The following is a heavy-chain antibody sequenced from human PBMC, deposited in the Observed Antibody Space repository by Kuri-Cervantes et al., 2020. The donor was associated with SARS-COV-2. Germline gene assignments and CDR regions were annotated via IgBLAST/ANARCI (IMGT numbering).Heavy chain of an antibody. V-gene: IGHV1-69*13. J-gene: IGHJ4*02. CDR2: IIPIFGTA. CDR1: GGTFSSYA. CDR3: ASKRGIGTPFDY. Sequence: SVKVSCKASGGTFSSYAISWVRQAPGQGLEWMGGIIPIFGTANYAQKFQGRVTITADESTSTAYMELSSLRSEDTAVYYCASKRGIGTPFDYWGQGTLVTVSS. D-gene: IGHD1-1*01.